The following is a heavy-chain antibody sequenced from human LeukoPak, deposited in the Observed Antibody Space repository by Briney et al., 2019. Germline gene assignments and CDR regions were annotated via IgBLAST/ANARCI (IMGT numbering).Heavy chain of an antibody. V-gene: IGHV3-13*01. CDR3: ARVLWNGDYPRFDY. D-gene: IGHD4-17*01. CDR2: IGIVGDT. J-gene: IGHJ4*02. Sequence: GGSLRLSCAASGFTVSKYDMHWVRQATGKGLEWVSAIGIVGDTYYRGSVKGRFTISRDNSKNTLYLQMNSLRAEDTAVYYCARVLWNGDYPRFDYWGQGTLVTISS. CDR1: GFTVSKYD.